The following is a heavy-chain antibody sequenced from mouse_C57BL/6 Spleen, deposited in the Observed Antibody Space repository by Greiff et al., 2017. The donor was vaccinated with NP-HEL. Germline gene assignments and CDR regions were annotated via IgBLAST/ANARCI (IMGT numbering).Heavy chain of an antibody. CDR2: ISSGSSTI. D-gene: IGHD4-1*01. CDR3: ARNWDEDAMDD. V-gene: IGHV5-17*01. Sequence: DVHLVESGGGLVKPGGSLKLSCAASGFTFSDYGMHWVRQAPEKGLEWVAYISSGSSTIYYADTVKGRFTISRDNAKNTLFLQMTSLRSEDTAMYYCARNWDEDAMDDWGQGTSVTVSS. CDR1: GFTFSDYG. J-gene: IGHJ4*01.